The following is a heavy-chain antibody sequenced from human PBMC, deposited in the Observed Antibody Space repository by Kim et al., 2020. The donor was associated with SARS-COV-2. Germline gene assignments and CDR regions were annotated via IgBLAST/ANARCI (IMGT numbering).Heavy chain of an antibody. CDR2: ISYDGSNK. Sequence: GGSLRLSCAASGFTFSSYAMHWVRQAPGKGLEWVAVISYDGSNKYYADSVKGRFTISRDNSKNTLYLQMNSLRAEDTAVYYCARENYYGSGSFYYFYYYGTDVWGQGTTVTVSS. CDR3: ARENYYGSGSFYYFYYYGTDV. D-gene: IGHD3-10*01. CDR1: GFTFSSYA. J-gene: IGHJ6*02. V-gene: IGHV3-30*04.